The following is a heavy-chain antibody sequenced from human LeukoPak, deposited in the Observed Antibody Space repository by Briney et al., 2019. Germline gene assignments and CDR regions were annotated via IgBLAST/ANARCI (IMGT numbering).Heavy chain of an antibody. CDR3: ARWGMDV. CDR1: GGSISSYY. CDR2: IYYSGST. Sequence: SETLSLTCTVSGGSISSYYWSWIRQPPGKGLEWIGYIYYSGSTNYNPSLKSRVTISVDTSKNQFSLKLSSVTAADTAVYYCARWGMDVWGQGTTVTVSS. J-gene: IGHJ6*02. V-gene: IGHV4-59*12.